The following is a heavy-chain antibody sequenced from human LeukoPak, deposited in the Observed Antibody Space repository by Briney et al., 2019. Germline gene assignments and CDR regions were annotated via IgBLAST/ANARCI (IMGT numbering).Heavy chain of an antibody. Sequence: GGSLRLSCAASGFTFSTYRMHWVRQAAGKGLEWVSSITSSSSSMSYADSVEGRFTISRDNAKNSLYLQMNSLSAEDTAVYYCRFGDFNDYWGQGTLVTVSS. CDR1: GFTFSTYR. CDR3: RFGDFNDY. CDR2: ITSSSSSM. D-gene: IGHD3-10*01. J-gene: IGHJ4*02. V-gene: IGHV3-21*01.